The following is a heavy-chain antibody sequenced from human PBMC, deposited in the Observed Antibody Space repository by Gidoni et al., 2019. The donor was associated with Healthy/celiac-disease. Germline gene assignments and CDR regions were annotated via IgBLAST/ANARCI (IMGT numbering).Heavy chain of an antibody. CDR2: ISGSGGST. CDR1: GFTFSSYA. Sequence: EVQLVESGGGLVQPGGSLRLSCAASGFTFSSYAMSWVRQAPGKGLEWVSAISGSGGSTYYADSVKGRFTISRDNSKNTLYLQMNSLRAEDTAVYYCAKVPPNPGDFGVVTYYFDYWGQGTLVTVSS. CDR3: AKVPPNPGDFGVVTYYFDY. V-gene: IGHV3-23*04. D-gene: IGHD3-3*01. J-gene: IGHJ4*02.